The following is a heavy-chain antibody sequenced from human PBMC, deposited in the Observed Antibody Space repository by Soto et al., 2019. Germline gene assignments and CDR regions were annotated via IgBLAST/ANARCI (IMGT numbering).Heavy chain of an antibody. CDR1: GFSFSSYG. CDR2: IWHDGSKK. CDR3: ARGSIVAAEYGMDV. J-gene: IGHJ6*02. Sequence: QVRLVESGGGVVQPGRSLRLSCAASGFSFSSYGMHWVRQAPGKGLEWVAVIWHDGSKKYYADSVKGRLIISRDNSKNTLYVHINSLRAEDTAVYFCARGSIVAAEYGMDVWGQGTTVTVS. D-gene: IGHD6-13*01. V-gene: IGHV3-33*01.